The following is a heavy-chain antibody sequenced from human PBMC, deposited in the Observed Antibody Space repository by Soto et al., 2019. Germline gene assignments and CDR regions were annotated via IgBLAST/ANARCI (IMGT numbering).Heavy chain of an antibody. Sequence: QVQLVQSGAEVKTHGSSVKVSCKASGGTFSSYTFSWVRQAPGQGLEWMGRIIPMLGIANYAQKFQGRVTITADKSTSTAYMELSSLRSEDTAVYYCANRGYSYGFVIYWGQGTLVTVSS. CDR3: ANRGYSYGFVIY. V-gene: IGHV1-69*02. CDR2: IIPMLGIA. J-gene: IGHJ4*02. CDR1: GGTFSSYT. D-gene: IGHD5-18*01.